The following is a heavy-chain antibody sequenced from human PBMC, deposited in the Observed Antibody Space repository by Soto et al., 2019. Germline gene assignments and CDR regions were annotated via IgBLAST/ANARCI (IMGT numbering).Heavy chain of an antibody. CDR2: IDPSDSYT. D-gene: IGHD2-15*01. J-gene: IGHJ4*02. CDR1: GYSFTSDW. CDR3: ARHGGGTFYGLFEF. V-gene: IGHV5-10-1*01. Sequence: GESLKISCKTSGYSFTSDWISWVRQMPGKGLEWMARIDPSDSYTDYSPSFQGHVTISVDWSISTAYLQWSSLQASDTAMYYCARHGGGTFYGLFEFWGQGTLVTVSS.